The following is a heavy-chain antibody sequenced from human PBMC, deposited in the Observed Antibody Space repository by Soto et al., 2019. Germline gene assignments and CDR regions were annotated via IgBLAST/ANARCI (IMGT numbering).Heavy chain of an antibody. J-gene: IGHJ5*02. D-gene: IGHD3-3*01. CDR2: INAGNGNT. CDR3: ARDTTIFGVVIMGNWFDP. CDR1: GYTFTSYA. V-gene: IGHV1-3*01. Sequence: GASVKVSCKASGYTFTSYAIHWVRQAPGQRLEWMGWINAGNGNTKYSQKFQGRVTITRDTSASTAYMELSSLRSEDTAVYYCARDTTIFGVVIMGNWFDPWGQGTLVTVSS.